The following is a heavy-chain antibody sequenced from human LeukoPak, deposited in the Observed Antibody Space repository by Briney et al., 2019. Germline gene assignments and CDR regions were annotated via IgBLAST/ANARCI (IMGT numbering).Heavy chain of an antibody. D-gene: IGHD2-2*01. CDR3: ARHVGYCSSTSCYGSYGMDV. Sequence: PSETLSLTCAVSGGSISSSNWWSWVRQPPGKGLEWIGEIYHTGSSNYNPSLKSRVTISVDKSKSQFSLKLSSVTAADTAVYYCARHVGYCSSTSCYGSYGMDVWGQGTTVTVSS. V-gene: IGHV4-4*02. CDR2: IYHTGSS. CDR1: GGSISSSNW. J-gene: IGHJ6*02.